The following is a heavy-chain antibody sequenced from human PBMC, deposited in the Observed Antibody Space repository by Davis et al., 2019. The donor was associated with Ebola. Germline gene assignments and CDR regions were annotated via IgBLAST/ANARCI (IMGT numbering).Heavy chain of an antibody. D-gene: IGHD6-13*01. Sequence: PLTCTVSGGSISSSTYYWGWIRQPPGEGLEWIGSIYYSGSTYYNPSLKSRVTISVDTSKNQFSLRLTSVTAADTAIYYCARDILAAGPDDYWGQGTLVTVSS. CDR3: ARDILAAGPDDY. J-gene: IGHJ4*02. CDR2: IYYSGST. CDR1: GGSISSSTYY. V-gene: IGHV4-39*07.